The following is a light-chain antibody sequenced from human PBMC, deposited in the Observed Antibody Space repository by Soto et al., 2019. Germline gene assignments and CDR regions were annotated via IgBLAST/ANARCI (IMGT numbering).Light chain of an antibody. Sequence: QSVLTQPPSASGTPGQRGTISCSGSSSNFGSNYVYWYQQLPGTAPKLLIYRNNQRPSGVPDRFSGSKSGPSASLAISGLRSEDEADYYCAAWDDSLSAHVVFGGGTKLTVL. CDR2: RNN. J-gene: IGLJ2*01. CDR3: AAWDDSLSAHVV. V-gene: IGLV1-47*01. CDR1: SSNFGSNY.